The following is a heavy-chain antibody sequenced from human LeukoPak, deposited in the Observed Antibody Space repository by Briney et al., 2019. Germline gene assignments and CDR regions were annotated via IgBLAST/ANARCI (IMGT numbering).Heavy chain of an antibody. CDR1: GFTFSSYA. Sequence: GGSLRLSCAASGFTFSSYAMSWVRQAPGKRLEWVSGISGSGGSAYYADSVKGRFTISRDNSRNTLYLQMNSPRAEDTAVYYCAILPGYSSGWYEVNYWGQGTLVTVSS. J-gene: IGHJ4*02. CDR3: AILPGYSSGWYEVNY. CDR2: ISGSGGSA. V-gene: IGHV3-23*01. D-gene: IGHD6-13*01.